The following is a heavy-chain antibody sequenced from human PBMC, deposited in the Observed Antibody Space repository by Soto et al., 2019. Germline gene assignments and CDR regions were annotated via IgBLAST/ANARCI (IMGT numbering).Heavy chain of an antibody. CDR3: ARGHYDSSGYYYFNYYHGMDV. Sequence: SVKVSCKASGGTFSSYAISWVRQAPGQGLEWMGGIIPIFGTANYAQKFQGRVTITADKSTSTAYMELSSLRSEDTAVYYCARGHYDSSGYYYFNYYHGMDVWGQGTTVTVSS. J-gene: IGHJ6*02. D-gene: IGHD3-22*01. V-gene: IGHV1-69*06. CDR1: GGTFSSYA. CDR2: IIPIFGTA.